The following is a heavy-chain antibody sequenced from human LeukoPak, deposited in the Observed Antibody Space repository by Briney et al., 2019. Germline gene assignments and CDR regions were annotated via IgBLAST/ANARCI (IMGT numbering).Heavy chain of an antibody. CDR2: ISGSGGST. CDR1: GFTFSSYA. V-gene: IGHV3-23*01. D-gene: IGHD3-16*01. Sequence: GGSLRLSYAASGFTFSSYAMSWVRQAPGKGLEWVSAISGSGGSTYYADSVKGRFTISRDNSKNTLYLQMNSLRAEDTAVYYCAKDGGLRLGELPYWGQGTLVTVSS. CDR3: AKDGGLRLGELPY. J-gene: IGHJ4*02.